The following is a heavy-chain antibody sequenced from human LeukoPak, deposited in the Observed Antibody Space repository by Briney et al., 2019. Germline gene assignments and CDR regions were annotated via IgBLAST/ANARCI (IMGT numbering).Heavy chain of an antibody. Sequence: PGGSLRLSCAASGFTFSDYYMSWIRQAPGKGLEWVSYISSSGSTIYYADSVKGRFTISRDNAKNSLYLQMNSLRAEDTAVYYCARDIRDGYNPQGLFDYWGQGTLVTISS. CDR1: GFTFSDYY. CDR3: ARDIRDGYNPQGLFDY. J-gene: IGHJ4*02. D-gene: IGHD5-24*01. V-gene: IGHV3-11*01. CDR2: ISSSGSTI.